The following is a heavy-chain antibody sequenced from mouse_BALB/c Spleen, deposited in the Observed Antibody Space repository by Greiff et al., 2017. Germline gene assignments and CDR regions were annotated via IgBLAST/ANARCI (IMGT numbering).Heavy chain of an antibody. Sequence: EVKLVESGGGLVKPGGSLKLSCAASGFTFSSYTMSWVRQTPEKRLEWVATISSGGGNTYYPDSVKGRFTISRDNAKNNLYLQMSSLRSEDTALYYCARLAYYYGSSPYYFDYWGQGTTLTVSS. CDR2: ISSGGGNT. D-gene: IGHD1-1*01. J-gene: IGHJ2*01. CDR1: GFTFSSYT. CDR3: ARLAYYYGSSPYYFDY. V-gene: IGHV5-9*03.